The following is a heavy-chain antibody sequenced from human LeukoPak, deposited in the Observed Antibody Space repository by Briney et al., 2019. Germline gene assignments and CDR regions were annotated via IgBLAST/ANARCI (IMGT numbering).Heavy chain of an antibody. Sequence: GGSLRLSCAASGFTFSSYWMSWVRQAPGKGLEWVANIKQDGSEKYYVDSVKGRFTISRDNAKNSLYLQMNSLRAEDTAVYYCARERAKTRYSSSWYGDYWGQGTLVTVSS. CDR2: IKQDGSEK. CDR3: ARERAKTRYSSSWYGDY. J-gene: IGHJ4*02. D-gene: IGHD6-13*01. V-gene: IGHV3-7*01. CDR1: GFTFSSYW.